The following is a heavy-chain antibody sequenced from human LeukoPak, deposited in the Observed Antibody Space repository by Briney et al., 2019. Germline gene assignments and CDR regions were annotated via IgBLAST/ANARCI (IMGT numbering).Heavy chain of an antibody. D-gene: IGHD5-12*01. CDR2: INPNSGGT. CDR1: GYTFTGYY. Sequence: EASVKVSCKASGYTFTGYYMHWVRQAPGQGLEWMGWINPNSGGTNYAQEFQGRVTMTRDTSISTAYMELSGLRSDDTAVYYCARGPGYGLDYWGQGTLVTVSS. V-gene: IGHV1-2*02. CDR3: ARGPGYGLDY. J-gene: IGHJ4*02.